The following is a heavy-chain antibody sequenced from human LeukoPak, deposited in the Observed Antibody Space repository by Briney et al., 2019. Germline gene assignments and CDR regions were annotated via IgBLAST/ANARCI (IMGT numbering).Heavy chain of an antibody. CDR1: GGSISSGGYY. V-gene: IGHV4-31*03. J-gene: IGHJ6*02. CDR3: ARGHDYSNYPGYGMDV. D-gene: IGHD4-11*01. CDR2: IYYSGST. Sequence: PSETLSLTCTVSGGSISSGGYYWSWIRQHPGKGLEWIGYIYYSGSTYYNPSLKSRVAISVDTSKNQFPLKLSSVTAADTAVYYCARGHDYSNYPGYGMDVWGQGTTVTVSS.